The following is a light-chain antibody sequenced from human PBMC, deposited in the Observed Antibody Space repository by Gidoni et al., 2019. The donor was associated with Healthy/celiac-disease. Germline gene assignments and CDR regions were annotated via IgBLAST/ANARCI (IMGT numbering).Light chain of an antibody. CDR3: QQYNSYYT. V-gene: IGKV1-5*01. CDR2: DAS. CDR1: QSISSW. Sequence: DIHMTQSPSTLSASVGDRVTITCRASQSISSWLASYQQKPGKAPKLLIDDASSLESGVPSRFSGSGSGKEFTLTISSLQADDFANYYCQQYNSYYTFGQGTKLEIK. J-gene: IGKJ2*01.